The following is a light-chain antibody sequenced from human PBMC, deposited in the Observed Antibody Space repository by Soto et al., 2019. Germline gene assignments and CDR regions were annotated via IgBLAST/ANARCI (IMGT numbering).Light chain of an antibody. V-gene: IGKV1-39*01. CDR3: QQSYSTPR. J-gene: IGKJ1*01. CDR1: QSISIY. Sequence: DLQMTQSPSSLSASIGDRVTLTCRASQSISIYLNWYQQKPGKAPKLLIYAASSLQSGVPSRFSGSGSGTDFTLTISSLQPEDVATYYCQQSYSTPRFGQGAKVEIK. CDR2: AAS.